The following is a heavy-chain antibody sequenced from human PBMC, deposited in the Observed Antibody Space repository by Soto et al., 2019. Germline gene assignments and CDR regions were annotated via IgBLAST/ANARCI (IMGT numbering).Heavy chain of an antibody. J-gene: IGHJ6*02. CDR1: GYTFTSYG. V-gene: IGHV1-18*01. CDR3: AMVDVYVTPSPQDV. Sequence: ASVNVSCKTFGYTFTSYGSGWARQAPGQGLEWMGLINTYNGNTNYAQNLQGRVTLTTDTSTSTAYMELRSLRSNDTAIYYCAMVDVYVTPSPQDVWGQGTTVTVSS. D-gene: IGHD3-16*01. CDR2: INTYNGNT.